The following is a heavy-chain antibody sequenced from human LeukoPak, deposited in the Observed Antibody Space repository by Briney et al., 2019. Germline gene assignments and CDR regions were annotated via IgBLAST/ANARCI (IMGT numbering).Heavy chain of an antibody. D-gene: IGHD2-15*01. CDR3: ARPLGYCSGGSCYGDAFDI. V-gene: IGHV4-39*02. Sequence: SETLSLTCTVSGGPISSSSYYWGWIRQPPRKRLEGIGSIHYSGRTYDNPSLKSRVTISLDTSKNHFSLKLSSVTAADTAVYYCARPLGYCSGGSCYGDAFDIWGQGTMVTVSS. CDR2: IHYSGRT. J-gene: IGHJ3*02. CDR1: GGPISSSSYY.